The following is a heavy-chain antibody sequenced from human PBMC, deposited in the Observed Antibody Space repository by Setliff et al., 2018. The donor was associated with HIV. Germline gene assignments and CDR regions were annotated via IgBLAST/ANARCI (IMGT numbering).Heavy chain of an antibody. V-gene: IGHV4-39*01. CDR3: ARHPPYCSGGSCYRGRGYYFDY. CDR2: IYYSGST. Sequence: PSETLSLTCTVSGGSISSISYYWGWIRQPPGKGLEWIGSIYYSGSTYYNPSLKSRVTISVDTSKNQFSLKLNSVTAADTAMYYRARHPPYCSGGSCYRGRGYYFDYWGQGTLVTVSS. CDR1: GGSISSISYY. J-gene: IGHJ4*02. D-gene: IGHD2-15*01.